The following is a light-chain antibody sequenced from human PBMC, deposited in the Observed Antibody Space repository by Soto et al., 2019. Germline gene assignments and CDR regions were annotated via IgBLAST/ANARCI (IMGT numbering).Light chain of an antibody. CDR1: SSHSGSNY. CDR2: RNN. J-gene: IGLJ1*01. CDR3: AAWDDSLSGRV. Sequence: QSVLTQPPSASGTPGQRVTITCSGSSSHSGSNYVYWYQQLPGTAPKLLIYRNNQRPSGVPDRFSGSKSGTSASLAISGLRSEDEADYYCAAWDDSLSGRVFGTGTKLTVL. V-gene: IGLV1-47*01.